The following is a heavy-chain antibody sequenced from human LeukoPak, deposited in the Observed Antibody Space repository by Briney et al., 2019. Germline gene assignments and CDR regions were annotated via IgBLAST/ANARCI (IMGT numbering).Heavy chain of an antibody. CDR2: MNPNSGNT. CDR3: AKEGRGYSYDSYCYYMDV. CDR1: GYTFTSYD. V-gene: IGHV1-8*03. J-gene: IGHJ6*03. Sequence: ASVKVSCKASGYTFTSYDINWVRQATGQGLEWMGWMNPNSGNTGYAQKFQGRVTISADESTSTAYMELSSLRSEDTAVYYCAKEGRGYSYDSYCYYMDVWGKGTTVTISS. D-gene: IGHD5-18*01.